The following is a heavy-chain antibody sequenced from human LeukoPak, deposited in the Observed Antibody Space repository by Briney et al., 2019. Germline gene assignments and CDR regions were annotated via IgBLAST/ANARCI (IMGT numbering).Heavy chain of an antibody. CDR2: ISGGGVTT. CDR1: GFTSIAYA. J-gene: IGHJ6*02. CDR3: ARNQQLGGHSYYYYGMDV. Sequence: GGSLRLSCVGSGFTSIAYALTWARQAPGKGLEWGLGISGGGVTTYYADSVKGRFTISRDNSKNTLYLQMNSLRADDTAIYYCARNQQLGGHSYYYYGMDVWGQGTTVTVSS. D-gene: IGHD3-16*01. V-gene: IGHV3-23*01.